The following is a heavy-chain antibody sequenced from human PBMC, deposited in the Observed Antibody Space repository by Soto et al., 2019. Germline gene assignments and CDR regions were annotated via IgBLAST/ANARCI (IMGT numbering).Heavy chain of an antibody. Sequence: SETLSLTCSVSGGSVRTGSYHWSWIRQPPGQGLEWIGFIPNNGSPDYNPSLKSRVVVSIDRSKNQFSLKVNSVTAADTAVHYCAREWCVANPGYWGQGTQVTVSS. CDR3: AREWCVANPGY. V-gene: IGHV4-61*01. D-gene: IGHD5-12*01. CDR1: GGSVRTGSYH. J-gene: IGHJ4*02. CDR2: IPNNGSP.